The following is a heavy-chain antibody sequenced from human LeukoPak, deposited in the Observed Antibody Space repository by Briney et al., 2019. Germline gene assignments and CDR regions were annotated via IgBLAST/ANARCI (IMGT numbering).Heavy chain of an antibody. V-gene: IGHV1-69*06. Sequence: GASVKVSCKASGFTFTSYLMHWVRQAPGQGLEWMGGIIPIFGTANYAQKFQGRVTITADKSTSTAYMELSSLRSEDTAVYYCARGDLSGSYYPDAFDIWGQGTMVTVSS. D-gene: IGHD3-10*01. CDR3: ARGDLSGSYYPDAFDI. J-gene: IGHJ3*02. CDR2: IIPIFGTA. CDR1: GFTFTSYL.